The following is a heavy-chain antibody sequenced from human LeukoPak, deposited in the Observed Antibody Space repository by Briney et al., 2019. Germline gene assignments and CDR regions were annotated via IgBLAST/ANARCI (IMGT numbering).Heavy chain of an antibody. D-gene: IGHD1-1*01. CDR2: ISSSSSYI. CDR3: ARDALRNDEGDY. Sequence: PGGSLRLSCAASGFTFSSTSMSWVRQAPGKGLEWVSSISSSSSYIYYADSVKGRFTISRDNAKNSLYLQMNSLRAEDTAVYYCARDALRNDEGDYLGQGTLVTVSS. CDR1: GFTFSSTS. J-gene: IGHJ4*02. V-gene: IGHV3-21*01.